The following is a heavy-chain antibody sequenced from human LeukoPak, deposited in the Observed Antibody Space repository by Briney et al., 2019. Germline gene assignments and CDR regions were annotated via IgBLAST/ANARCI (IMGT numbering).Heavy chain of an antibody. CDR2: IYYSGST. CDR1: GGPISSYY. Sequence: SETLSLTCTVSGGPISSYYWSWIRQPPGKGLEWIGYIYYSGSTNYNPSLKSRVTISVDTSKNQFSLKLSSVTAADTAVYYCARQRNSYGYIDYWGQGTLVTVSS. V-gene: IGHV4-59*08. CDR3: ARQRNSYGYIDY. D-gene: IGHD5-18*01. J-gene: IGHJ4*02.